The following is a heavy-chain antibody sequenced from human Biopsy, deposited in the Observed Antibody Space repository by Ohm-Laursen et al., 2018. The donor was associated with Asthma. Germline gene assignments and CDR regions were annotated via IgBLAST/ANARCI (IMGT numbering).Heavy chain of an antibody. J-gene: IGHJ6*02. D-gene: IGHD4-17*01. Sequence: ASVKVSCKASGCTFTSYGISWVRQAPGQGLEWMGWISAYNGNTNYAQKLQGRVTMTTDTSTSTAYMELGSLRSDDTAVYYWARGGYYGDRRHHNGLDVWGQGTTVTVSS. CDR3: ARGGYYGDRRHHNGLDV. V-gene: IGHV1-18*04. CDR1: GCTFTSYG. CDR2: ISAYNGNT.